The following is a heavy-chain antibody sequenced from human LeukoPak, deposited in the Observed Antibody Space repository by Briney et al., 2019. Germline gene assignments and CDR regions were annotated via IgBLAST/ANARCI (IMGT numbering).Heavy chain of an antibody. D-gene: IGHD6-13*01. J-gene: IGHJ4*02. Sequence: ASVKVSCKASGYTFTRYGISWVRQAPGQGLVWMGWINPNSGGTNYAQKFQGRVTMTRDTSISTAYMELSRLRSDDTAVYYCARARYSSWYGYWGQGTLVTVSS. CDR1: GYTFTRYG. V-gene: IGHV1-2*02. CDR2: INPNSGGT. CDR3: ARARYSSWYGY.